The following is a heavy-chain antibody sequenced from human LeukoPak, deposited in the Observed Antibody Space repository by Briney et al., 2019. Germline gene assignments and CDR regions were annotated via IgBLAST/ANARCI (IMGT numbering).Heavy chain of an antibody. CDR1: GGSISSYY. CDR2: IYYTGKT. V-gene: IGHV4-59*01. J-gene: IGHJ4*02. CDR3: ARSQNYYGSGDY. D-gene: IGHD3-10*01. Sequence: PSETLSLTCTVSGGSISSYYWSWIRQPPGKGLEWIGYIYYTGKTYYNPSLEGRVTILVDTSRNHFSVKLSSVTAADTAVYYCARSQNYYGSGDYWSQGTLVTVSS.